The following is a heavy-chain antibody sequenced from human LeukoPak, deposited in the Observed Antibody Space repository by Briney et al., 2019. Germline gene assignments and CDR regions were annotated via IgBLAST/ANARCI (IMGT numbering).Heavy chain of an antibody. CDR3: ARDGGRYGDYEY. J-gene: IGHJ4*02. D-gene: IGHD4-17*01. CDR1: GFTFRTYW. Sequence: GGSLRLSCADSGFTFRTYWMGWVRQAPGKGLEWVANIKQDGSEKYYVDSVKGRFTISRDNAKNSLYLQLNSLGAEDTAVYYCARDGGRYGDYEYWGQGALVTV. CDR2: IKQDGSEK. V-gene: IGHV3-7*01.